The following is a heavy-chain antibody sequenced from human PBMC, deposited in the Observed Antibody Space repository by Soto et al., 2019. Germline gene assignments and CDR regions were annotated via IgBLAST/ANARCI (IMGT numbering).Heavy chain of an antibody. V-gene: IGHV3-23*01. CDR2: ISGSGGST. D-gene: IGHD3-22*01. Sequence: GGSLRLSCAASGFTFSTYAMSWVRQAPGKGLEWASAISGSGGSTYYADSVKGRFTISRDNSKNTLYLQMSSLRAEDTALYYCAKDRFYYDSSAYYYDAFDIWGQGTMVTVSS. CDR3: AKDRFYYDSSAYYYDAFDI. CDR1: GFTFSTYA. J-gene: IGHJ3*02.